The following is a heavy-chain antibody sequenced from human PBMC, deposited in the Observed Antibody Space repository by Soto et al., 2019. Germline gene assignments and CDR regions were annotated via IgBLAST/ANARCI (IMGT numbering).Heavy chain of an antibody. CDR1: GYTFTSYA. CDR3: ARVGGWYVPDY. D-gene: IGHD6-19*01. J-gene: IGHJ4*02. Sequence: QVQLVQSGAEEKKPGASVKVSCKASGYTFTSYAMHWVRQAPGQRLEWMEWINAGNGNTKYSQKFQGRVTITRDTSASTAYMELSSLRSEDTAVYYCARVGGWYVPDYWGQGTLVTVSS. CDR2: INAGNGNT. V-gene: IGHV1-3*05.